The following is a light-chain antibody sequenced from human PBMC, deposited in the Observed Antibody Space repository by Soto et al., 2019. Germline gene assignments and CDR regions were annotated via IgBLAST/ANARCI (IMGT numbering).Light chain of an antibody. J-gene: IGKJ1*01. Sequence: QSPATLSVSPGERATLSCRASQSVSSNLAWYQQKPGQAPRLLIYGASSRATGIPDRFSGSGSGTDFTLTISRLEPEDFAVYYCHQYDSWTFGQGTKVDIK. CDR3: HQYDSWT. CDR2: GAS. V-gene: IGKV3-20*01. CDR1: QSVSSN.